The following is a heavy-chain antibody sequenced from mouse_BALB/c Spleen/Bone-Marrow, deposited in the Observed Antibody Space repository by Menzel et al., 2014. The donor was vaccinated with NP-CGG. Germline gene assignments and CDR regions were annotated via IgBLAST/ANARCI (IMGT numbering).Heavy chain of an antibody. CDR2: ISSGGGST. CDR1: GFAFSSYD. V-gene: IGHV5-12-1*01. D-gene: IGHD1-2*01. CDR3: ARQGYGYVDFDV. J-gene: IGHJ1*01. Sequence: EVKVVESGGGLVKPGGSLKLSCAASGFAFSSYDMSWVRQTPEKRLEWVAYISSGGGSTYYPDTVKGRFTISRDNAKNTLYLQMSSLKSEDTAMYYCARQGYGYVDFDVWGAGTMVTVSS.